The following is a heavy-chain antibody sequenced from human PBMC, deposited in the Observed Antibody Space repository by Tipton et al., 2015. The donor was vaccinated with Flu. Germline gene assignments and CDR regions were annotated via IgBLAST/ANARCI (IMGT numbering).Heavy chain of an antibody. CDR2: IHRSGST. V-gene: IGHV4-38-2*02. CDR1: GDSIGSRYF. D-gene: IGHD6-19*01. J-gene: IGHJ3*01. CDR3: ARERRGGWPFYDAFDF. Sequence: LRLSCSVSGDSIGSRYFWGWVRQPPGQGLEWIGNIHRSGSTYRNPSLKSRVIMSVDTSKNQFSLKLSSVTAADTAVYYCARERRGGWPFYDAFDFWGQGTTVTVSS.